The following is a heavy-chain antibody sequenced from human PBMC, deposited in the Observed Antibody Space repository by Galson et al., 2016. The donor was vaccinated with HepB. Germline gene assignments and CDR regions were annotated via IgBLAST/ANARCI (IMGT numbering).Heavy chain of an antibody. D-gene: IGHD4-11*01. J-gene: IGHJ4*02. V-gene: IGHV3-23*01. CDR3: TKCMSTVTTECLNFDY. CDR1: GFTFSTYI. Sequence: SLRLSCAGSGFTFSTYIISWVRQTPGKGLEWVSGMSGGGESTYYGDPVKGRFTISRDNYKNTVYLQMNSLRAEDTAVYYCTKCMSTVTTECLNFDYWGQGTLVTVSS. CDR2: MSGGGEST.